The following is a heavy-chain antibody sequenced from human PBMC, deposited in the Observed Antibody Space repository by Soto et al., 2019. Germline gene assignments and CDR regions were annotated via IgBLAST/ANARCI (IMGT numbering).Heavy chain of an antibody. Sequence: EVQLVESGGGLVQPGGSLILSCTASGFPFSAYWMHWVRQAPGKGLVWISRSNSDASSTTYADSVKGRFTISRDNAENTMFLQMNSLRVDDTAVYYCARGYYGSEGTEYSQHWGRGTLVTVSS. D-gene: IGHD3-10*01. CDR3: ARGYYGSEGTEYSQH. V-gene: IGHV3-74*03. CDR1: GFPFSAYW. CDR2: SNSDASST. J-gene: IGHJ1*01.